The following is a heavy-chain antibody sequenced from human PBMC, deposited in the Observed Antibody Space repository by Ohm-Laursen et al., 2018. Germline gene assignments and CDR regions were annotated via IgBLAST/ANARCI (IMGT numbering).Heavy chain of an antibody. CDR1: GGSISSYY. D-gene: IGHD2-21*02. CDR3: ARDGYCGGDCYPDY. CDR2: IYTSGST. Sequence: TLSLTCTVSGGSISSYYWSWIRQPAGKGLEWIGRIYTSGSTSYNPSLKSRVTMSVDTSKNQFPLKLSSVTAADTAVYYCARDGYCGGDCYPDYWGQGTLVTVSS. V-gene: IGHV4-4*07. J-gene: IGHJ4*02.